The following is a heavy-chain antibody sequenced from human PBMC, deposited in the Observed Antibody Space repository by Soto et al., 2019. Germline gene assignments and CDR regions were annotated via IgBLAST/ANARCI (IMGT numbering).Heavy chain of an antibody. D-gene: IGHD2-21*01. Sequence: SETLSLTCTVSGGYITNYYWSWIRQPPGKGLERIGYIFYSGNTNYNPSLRSRVTISVDASKNQFSLRLSSVTAADTAEYYWARLWGGAFDLWGQGTMVT. CDR2: IFYSGNT. V-gene: IGHV4-59*01. J-gene: IGHJ3*01. CDR1: GGYITNYY. CDR3: ARLWGGAFDL.